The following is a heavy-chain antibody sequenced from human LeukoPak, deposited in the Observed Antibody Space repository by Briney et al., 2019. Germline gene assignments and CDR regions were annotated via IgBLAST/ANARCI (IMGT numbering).Heavy chain of an antibody. CDR2: IRSKANSYAT. V-gene: IGHV3-73*01. Sequence: PGGSLTLSCAASGFTFSGSAMHWVRQASGKGLEWVGRIRSKANSYATAYAASVKDRFIISRDDSKNTAYLQMNSLKTEDTAVYYCVGTYCSSTNCYERSFDYWGQGTLVTVSS. CDR1: GFTFSGSA. CDR3: VGTYCSSTNCYERSFDY. J-gene: IGHJ4*02. D-gene: IGHD2-2*01.